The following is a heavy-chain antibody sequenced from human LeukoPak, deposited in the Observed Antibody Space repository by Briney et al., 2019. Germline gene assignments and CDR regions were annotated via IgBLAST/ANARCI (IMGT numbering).Heavy chain of an antibody. J-gene: IGHJ4*02. CDR1: GGSFNGYY. V-gene: IGHV4-34*01. CDR2: IHYSGAT. Sequence: SETLSLTCAVYGGSFNGYYWTWVRQPPGKGLEWIGEIHYSGATTYNPSLKRRGTISGDTSRNQVSLRLTSVTAADTADYYCARGRLSAYYFDFWGQGTLVTVSS. CDR3: ARGRLSAYYFDF.